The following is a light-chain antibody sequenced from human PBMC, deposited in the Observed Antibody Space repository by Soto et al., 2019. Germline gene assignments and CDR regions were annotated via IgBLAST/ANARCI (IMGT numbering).Light chain of an antibody. Sequence: DVVMTQSPLSLPVTVGQPASISCRSSQSLVHSNGNTFLSWFQQRPGQSPRRLIYLVSNRDSGVPDRFSGGGSGTDFTLKISRVEAEDVGVYYCMHGTHWAWTFGQGTQVEIK. CDR3: MHGTHWAWT. CDR1: QSLVHSNGNTF. J-gene: IGKJ1*01. CDR2: LVS. V-gene: IGKV2-30*02.